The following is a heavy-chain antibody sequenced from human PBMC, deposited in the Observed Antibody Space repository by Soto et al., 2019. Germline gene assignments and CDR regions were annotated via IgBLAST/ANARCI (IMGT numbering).Heavy chain of an antibody. CDR2: TYYKSKWYY. CDR1: GDRVSSDRAG. V-gene: IGHV6-1*01. Sequence: SHTLSRTCAICGDRVSSDRAGWNWIRQTPSRGLEWLGRTYYKSKWYYTYAASVKSRITVSPDTSKNQFSLQLTSVTPEDTAVYYCARGSWDDVSGHYYMDVWDKGTTVTVSS. J-gene: IGHJ6*03. D-gene: IGHD1-1*01. CDR3: ARGSWDDVSGHYYMDV.